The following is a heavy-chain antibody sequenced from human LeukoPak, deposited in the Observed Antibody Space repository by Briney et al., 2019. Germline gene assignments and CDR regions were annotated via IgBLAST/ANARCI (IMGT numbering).Heavy chain of an antibody. CDR3: ARAGHADSFDY. CDR1: GFTFSDYY. CDR2: ISTTSRTI. J-gene: IGHJ4*02. Sequence: PGGSLRLSCAASGFTFSDYYMSWIRQAPGKGLEWVSYISTTSRTIHYADSVKGRFTISRDNAKNSLYLQMNSLRAEDTAVYYCARAGHADSFDYWGQGALVTVSS. D-gene: IGHD2-21*01. V-gene: IGHV3-11*04.